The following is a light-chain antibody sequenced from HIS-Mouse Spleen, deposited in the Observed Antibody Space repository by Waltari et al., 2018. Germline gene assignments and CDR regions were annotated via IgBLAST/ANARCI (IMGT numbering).Light chain of an antibody. CDR3: YSTDSSGNHRV. J-gene: IGLJ2*01. Sequence: SYELTPPPSVSVSPGQTARITCAGDALPKKYAYWYQQKSGQAPVRVIYEDSKRPSGIPEGFSGSSSGTMATLTISGAQVEDEADYYCYSTDSSGNHRVFGGGTKLTVL. V-gene: IGLV3-10*01. CDR1: ALPKKY. CDR2: EDS.